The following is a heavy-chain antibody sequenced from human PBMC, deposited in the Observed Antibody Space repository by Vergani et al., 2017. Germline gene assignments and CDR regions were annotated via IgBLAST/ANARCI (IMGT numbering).Heavy chain of an antibody. D-gene: IGHD3-16*01. CDR1: GFTLSNYD. CDR3: AKHFRGWGIDY. CDR2: IQFDGSNQ. Sequence: QVQLVESGGGVVQRGGSLRLSCATSGFTLSNYDMQWIRQGPGKGLEFVAFIQFDGSNQYYADSVKGRFTLSRDFSKNTLYLQMNSLRTEATATYYCAKHFRGWGIDYWGQGTQVIVSS. J-gene: IGHJ4*02. V-gene: IGHV3-30*02.